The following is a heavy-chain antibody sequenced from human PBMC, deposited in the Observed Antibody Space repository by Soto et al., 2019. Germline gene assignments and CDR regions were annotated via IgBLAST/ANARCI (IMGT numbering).Heavy chain of an antibody. V-gene: IGHV4-4*07. D-gene: IGHD3-22*01. Sequence: SETLSLTCTVSCGSISNYYWSWIRQPAGKGLEWIGRVFSTGTTNYNPSLRTRVTMSVDTSKKQFSLRLRSVTAADTAVYYCARQYSSGAGWFDSWGQGTLVTVSS. J-gene: IGHJ5*01. CDR1: CGSISNYY. CDR2: VFSTGTT. CDR3: ARQYSSGAGWFDS.